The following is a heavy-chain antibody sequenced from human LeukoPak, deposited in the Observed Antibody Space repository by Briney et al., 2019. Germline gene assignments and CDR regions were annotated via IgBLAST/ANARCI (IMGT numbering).Heavy chain of an antibody. V-gene: IGHV3-74*01. CDR3: AKDLHEIAADY. CDR1: GFTFSSFW. J-gene: IGHJ4*02. D-gene: IGHD2-21*01. Sequence: GGSLRLSCEASGFTFSSFWMHWVRQAPGKGLVWVARIKGDGITTNYADPAKGRFTVSRDNAKNAVYLQMNSLRAEDTAVYYCAKDLHEIAADYWGQGTLVTVAS. CDR2: IKGDGITT.